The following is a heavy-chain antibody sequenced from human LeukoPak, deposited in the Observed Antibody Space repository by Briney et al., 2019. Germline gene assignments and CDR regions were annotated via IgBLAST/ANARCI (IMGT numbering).Heavy chain of an antibody. J-gene: IGHJ6*04. Sequence: GGSLRLSCAASGFTFSSYEMNWVRQAPGKGLEWVSYISSSGSTIYYADSVKGRFTISRDNAKNSLNLQMNSLRAEDTAVYYCAELGITMIGGVWGKGTTVTISS. CDR2: ISSSGSTI. D-gene: IGHD3-10*02. CDR1: GFTFSSYE. V-gene: IGHV3-48*03. CDR3: AELGITMIGGV.